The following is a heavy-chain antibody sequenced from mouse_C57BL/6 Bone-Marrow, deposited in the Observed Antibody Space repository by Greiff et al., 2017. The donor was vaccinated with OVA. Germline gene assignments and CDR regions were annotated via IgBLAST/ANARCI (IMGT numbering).Heavy chain of an antibody. CDR2: IYPGDGDT. J-gene: IGHJ1*03. D-gene: IGHD1-1*01. CDR1: GYAFSSSW. Sequence: QVQLQQSGPELVKPGASVKISCKASGYAFSSSWMNWVKQRPGKGLEWIGRIYPGDGDTNYNGKFKGKATLTADKSSSTAYMQLSSLTSEDSAVYFCARERVLQGYFEGWGTGATVTVSS. CDR3: ARERVLQGYFEG. V-gene: IGHV1-82*01.